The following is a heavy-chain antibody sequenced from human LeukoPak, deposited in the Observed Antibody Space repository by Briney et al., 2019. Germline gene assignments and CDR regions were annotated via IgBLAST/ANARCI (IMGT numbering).Heavy chain of an antibody. CDR2: INSDGSST. CDR3: ARDRRPSSWLGVGP. V-gene: IGHV3-74*01. J-gene: IGHJ5*02. D-gene: IGHD6-13*01. CDR1: GFTFSSYS. Sequence: GGSLRLSCAVSGFTFSSYSMNWVRQAPGKGLVWVSRINSDGSSTSYADSVKGRFTISRDNAKNSLHLQMNSLRAGDTAVYYCARDRRPSSWLGVGPWGQGTLVTVSS.